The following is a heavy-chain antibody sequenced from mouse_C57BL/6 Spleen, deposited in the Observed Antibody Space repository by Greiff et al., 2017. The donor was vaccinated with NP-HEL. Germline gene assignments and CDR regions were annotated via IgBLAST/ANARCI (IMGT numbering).Heavy chain of an antibody. CDR1: GYTFTSYW. J-gene: IGHJ3*01. D-gene: IGHD2-3*01. CDR3: ASSRGYDGYAY. CDR2: IHPNSGST. Sequence: QVHVKQPGAELVKPGASVKLSCKASGYTFTSYWMHWVKQRPGQGLEWIGMIHPNSGSTNYNEKFKSKATLTVDKSSSTAYMQLSSLTSEDSAVYYCASSRGYDGYAYWGQGTLVTVSA. V-gene: IGHV1-64*01.